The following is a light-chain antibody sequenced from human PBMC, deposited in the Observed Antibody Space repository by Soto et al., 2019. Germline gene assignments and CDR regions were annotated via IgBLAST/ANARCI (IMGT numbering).Light chain of an antibody. V-gene: IGKV3-20*01. CDR3: QQYDSSPRT. CDR2: GAS. Sequence: DIVMTQSPATLSESPGGRATHSCRASQSVSNNYLAWYQQKPGQAPRLLIYGASSRATGIPDRFSGSGSGTDFTLTINRLEPEDFAVYYCQQYDSSPRTFGQGTKVDIK. J-gene: IGKJ1*01. CDR1: QSVSNNY.